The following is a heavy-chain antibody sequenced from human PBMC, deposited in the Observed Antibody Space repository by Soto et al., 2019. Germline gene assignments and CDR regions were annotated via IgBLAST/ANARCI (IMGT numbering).Heavy chain of an antibody. J-gene: IGHJ4*02. CDR2: ISYDGSNK. CDR3: ARAYEGDYFDY. Sequence: HPGGSLRLSCAASGFTVSSNYMSWVRQAPGKGLEWVAVISYDGSNKYYADSVKGRFTISRDNSKNTLYLQMNSLRAEDTAVYYCARAYEGDYFDYWGQGTLVTVSS. CDR1: GFTVSSNY. V-gene: IGHV3-30-3*01. D-gene: IGHD3-16*01.